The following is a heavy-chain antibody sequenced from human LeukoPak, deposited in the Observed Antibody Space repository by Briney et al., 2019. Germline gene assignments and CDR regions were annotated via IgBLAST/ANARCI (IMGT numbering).Heavy chain of an antibody. D-gene: IGHD2-15*01. CDR2: INSDGSIT. J-gene: IGHJ4*02. CDR3: ARPYCSGGDCYLNY. CDR1: GFTFSSYA. V-gene: IGHV3-74*03. Sequence: PGGSLRLSCSASGFTFSSYAMHWVRQAPGKGLVWVSRINSDGSITTYADSVKGRFTISRDNAKKTLFLQMNSLRAEDTAVYYCARPYCSGGDCYLNYWGQGTLVTVSS.